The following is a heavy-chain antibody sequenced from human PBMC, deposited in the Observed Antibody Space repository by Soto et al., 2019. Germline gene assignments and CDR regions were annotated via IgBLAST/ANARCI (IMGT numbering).Heavy chain of an antibody. D-gene: IGHD6-13*01. V-gene: IGHV1-18*01. J-gene: IGHJ4*02. CDR2: ISAYNGNT. CDR3: AREAAAAGTFDY. CDR1: GYTFTSYG. Sequence: ASVKVSCKASGYTFTSYGSSWVRQAPGQGLEWMGWISAYNGNTNYAQKLQGRVTMTTDTSTSTAYMELRSLRSDDTAVYYCAREAAAAGTFDYWGQGTLVTVSS.